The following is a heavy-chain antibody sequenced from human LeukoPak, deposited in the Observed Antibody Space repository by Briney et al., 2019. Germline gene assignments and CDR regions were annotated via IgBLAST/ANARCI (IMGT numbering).Heavy chain of an antibody. Sequence: SETLSLTCTVSGDSISDDYYTWMRQPAGKGLEWIGRIHSGGTTNYNPSLMSRVTLSIDKSKKHISLRLTSVTAADTALYYCARDNGSGYTKGYEHYYYYLDVWGKGTTVTISS. J-gene: IGHJ6*03. CDR2: IHSGGTT. V-gene: IGHV4-4*07. CDR3: ARDNGSGYTKGYEHYYYYLDV. D-gene: IGHD3-3*02. CDR1: GDSISDDY.